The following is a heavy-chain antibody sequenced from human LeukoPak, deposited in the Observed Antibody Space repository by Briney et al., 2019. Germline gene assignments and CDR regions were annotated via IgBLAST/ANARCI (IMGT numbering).Heavy chain of an antibody. Sequence: GGSLRLSCAASGVTFSSYAMSWVRQAPGKGLEWVSAISGSGGSTYYADSVKGRFTISRDNSKNTLYLQMNSLRAEDTAVYYCAKEDHDFWSGYYARRGGDYFDYWGQGTLVTVSS. CDR2: ISGSGGST. V-gene: IGHV3-23*01. CDR1: GVTFSSYA. D-gene: IGHD3-3*01. J-gene: IGHJ4*02. CDR3: AKEDHDFWSGYYARRGGDYFDY.